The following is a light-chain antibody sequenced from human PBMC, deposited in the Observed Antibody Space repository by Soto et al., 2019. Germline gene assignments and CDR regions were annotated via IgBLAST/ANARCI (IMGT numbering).Light chain of an antibody. V-gene: IGKV3-20*01. J-gene: IGKJ2*01. CDR2: GAT. CDR3: QHYGDSSYT. Sequence: EIVLTQSPGTLSLSPGERATLSCRASQSVSRSYLAWYQQKPGQAPRHLIYGATSRATGIPDRFTGSGSGTDFTLTISRLEPEDFAVYSCQHYGDSSYTFGQGTKLEIK. CDR1: QSVSRSY.